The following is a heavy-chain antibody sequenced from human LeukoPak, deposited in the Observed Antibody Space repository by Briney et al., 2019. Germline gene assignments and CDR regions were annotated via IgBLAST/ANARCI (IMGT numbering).Heavy chain of an antibody. CDR2: INHSGST. V-gene: IGHV4-34*01. D-gene: IGHD5-12*01. J-gene: IGHJ4*02. CDR3: ARENVDIVATIRVYYFDY. Sequence: PSETLSLTCAVYGGSFSGYYWSWIRQPRGKGREWIGEINHSGSTNYNPSLKSRVTISVDTSKNQFSLKLSSVTAADTAVYYCARENVDIVATIRVYYFDYWGQGTLVTVSS. CDR1: GGSFSGYY.